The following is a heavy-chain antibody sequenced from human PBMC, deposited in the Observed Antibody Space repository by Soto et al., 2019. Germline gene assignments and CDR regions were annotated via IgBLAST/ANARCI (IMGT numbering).Heavy chain of an antibody. V-gene: IGHV3-11*01. CDR2: ISESGTTI. J-gene: IGHJ4*02. D-gene: IGHD3-22*01. CDR3: TRSDYDTSGYTDY. CDR1: GFAFSAYY. Sequence: QVHLVESGGGLVKPGGSLRLSCAASGFAFSAYYMSWIRQAPGKGLEWLSYISESGTTIYYADSVKGRFTISRDNAKNSLYLQNNSLRAEDTAVYYCTRSDYDTSGYTDYWGQGTLVTVSS.